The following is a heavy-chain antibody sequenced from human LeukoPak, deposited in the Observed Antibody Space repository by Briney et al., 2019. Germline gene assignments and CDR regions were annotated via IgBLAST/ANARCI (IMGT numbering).Heavy chain of an antibody. J-gene: IGHJ6*02. Sequence: GGSLRLSCSASGFPFSSYAMHWVLQAPGKGLEYVSAISDSGGSTYYADSVKGRFTISRDNSKNTLYLQMSSLRAEDTAVYFCVRGYSFGPYGMDVWGQGTTVTVSS. CDR2: ISDSGGST. CDR3: VRGYSFGPYGMDV. V-gene: IGHV3-64D*09. CDR1: GFPFSSYA. D-gene: IGHD2-15*01.